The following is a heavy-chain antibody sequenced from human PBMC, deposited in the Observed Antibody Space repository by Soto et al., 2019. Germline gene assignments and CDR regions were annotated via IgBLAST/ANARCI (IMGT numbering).Heavy chain of an antibody. CDR1: GGTFSSYA. Sequence: QVQLVQSGAEVKKPGSSVKVSCKASGGTFSSYAISWVRQAPGQGLEWMGGIIPIFGTANYAQKFQGRVTIIADKSTITAYMELSSLRSEDTAVYYCARGPYCSSTSCYFGGGWFDPWGQGTLVTVSS. D-gene: IGHD2-2*01. J-gene: IGHJ5*02. CDR2: IIPIFGTA. CDR3: ARGPYCSSTSCYFGGGWFDP. V-gene: IGHV1-69*06.